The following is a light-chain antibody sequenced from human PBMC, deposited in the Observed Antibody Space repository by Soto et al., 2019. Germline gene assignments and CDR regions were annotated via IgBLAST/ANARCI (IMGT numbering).Light chain of an antibody. CDR3: ASWDVSLVV. CDR2: STN. Sequence: QSVLTQPPSASGTPGQRVTISCSGSSSNIGTITVIWYQQLPGTAPKLLIYSTNQRPSGVPDRFSGSKSGTSASLAISGLQSEDEADYYCASWDVSLVVFGGGTKLTVL. CDR1: SSNIGTIT. V-gene: IGLV1-44*01. J-gene: IGLJ2*01.